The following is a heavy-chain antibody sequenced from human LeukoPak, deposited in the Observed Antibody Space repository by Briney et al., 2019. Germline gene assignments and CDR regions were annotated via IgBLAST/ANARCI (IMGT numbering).Heavy chain of an antibody. CDR3: ARESEAAGTYYLDH. D-gene: IGHD6-25*01. Sequence: GGSLRLSCAASGFTFSAYWMHWVRQAQGTGLMWVSRIHKDGHNTWYADSVTGRFTISRDNAKNTVYLQLNSLRVEDTAVYYCARESEAAGTYYLDHWGQGNLVTVSS. V-gene: IGHV3-74*01. J-gene: IGHJ4*02. CDR2: IHKDGHNT. CDR1: GFTFSAYW.